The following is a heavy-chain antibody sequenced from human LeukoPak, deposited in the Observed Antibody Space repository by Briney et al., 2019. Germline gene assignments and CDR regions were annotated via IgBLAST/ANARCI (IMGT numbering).Heavy chain of an antibody. J-gene: IGHJ4*02. Sequence: PGGSLRLSCAASGFTFSSYAMHWVRQAPGKGLEWVAVISYDGSNKYYADSVKGRFTISRDNSKNTLYLQMNSLRAEDTAVYYCARVGNLVITFGEPLDYWGQGTLVTVSS. CDR3: ARVGNLVITFGEPLDY. D-gene: IGHD3-16*01. CDR1: GFTFSSYA. CDR2: ISYDGSNK. V-gene: IGHV3-30-3*01.